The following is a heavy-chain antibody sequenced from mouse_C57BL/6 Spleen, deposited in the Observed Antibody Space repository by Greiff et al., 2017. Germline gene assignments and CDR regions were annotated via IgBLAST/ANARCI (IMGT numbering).Heavy chain of an antibody. Sequence: QVQLQQSGAELVMPGASVKLSCKASGYTFTSYWMHWVKQRPGQGLEWIGEIDPSDSYTNYNQKFKGKSTLTVDKSSSTAHMQLSSLTSEDSAVYYCARKAYGNYEGYYAMDYWGQGTSVTVSS. V-gene: IGHV1-69*01. CDR3: ARKAYGNYEGYYAMDY. J-gene: IGHJ4*01. CDR2: IDPSDSYT. D-gene: IGHD2-1*01. CDR1: GYTFTSYW.